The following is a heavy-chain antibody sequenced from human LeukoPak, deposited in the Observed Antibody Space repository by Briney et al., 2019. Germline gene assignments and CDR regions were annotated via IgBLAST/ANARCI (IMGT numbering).Heavy chain of an antibody. CDR3: ARTHERDLDY. Sequence: GGSLRLSCAASGFTFSAYHMNWVRQAPGKGLEWVSYISIISSTIYYADSVKGRFTISRDDAKNSVYLQMNSLRADDTAVYYCARTHERDLDYWGQGTLATVSS. V-gene: IGHV3-48*01. J-gene: IGHJ4*02. CDR1: GFTFSAYH. CDR2: ISIISSTI.